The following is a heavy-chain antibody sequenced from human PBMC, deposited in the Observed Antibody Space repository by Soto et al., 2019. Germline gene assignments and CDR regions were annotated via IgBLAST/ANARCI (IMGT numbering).Heavy chain of an antibody. Sequence: EVQLLESGGGLVQPGGTLRLSCAASFTFSSYAMSWVRQAPGRGLEWLSGICGSGASIFYAYSVRGRFTICRDNSENTLYLQMNALRSVDTAVYYCAKGPTIDSSGVDVFDSWGQGTMVTVS. CDR3: AKGPTIDSSGVDVFDS. J-gene: IGHJ3*02. V-gene: IGHV3-23*01. CDR1: FTFSSYA. CDR2: ICGSGASI. D-gene: IGHD6-19*01.